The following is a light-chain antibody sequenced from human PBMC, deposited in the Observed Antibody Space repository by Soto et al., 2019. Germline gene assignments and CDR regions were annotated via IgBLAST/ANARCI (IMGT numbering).Light chain of an antibody. CDR1: SSDVGRYSY. J-gene: IGLJ1*01. Sequence: QSALTQPRSVSGSPGQSVSISCTGTSSDVGRYSYVSWYQQHPGKAPKLMIYDVSERPSGVSNRFSGSKSGSTASLTISGLQAEDEADYFCSSYTNSKTEVFGTGTKVTVL. V-gene: IGLV2-11*01. CDR3: SSYTNSKTEV. CDR2: DVS.